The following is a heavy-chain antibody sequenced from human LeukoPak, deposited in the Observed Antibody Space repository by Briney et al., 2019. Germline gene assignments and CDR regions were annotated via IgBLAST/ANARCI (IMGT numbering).Heavy chain of an antibody. D-gene: IGHD6-25*01. CDR1: GGSISSSSYY. Sequence: PSETLSLTCTVSGGSISSSSYYWGWIRQPPGKGLKWIGSIYYSGSTYYNPSLKSRVTISVDTSKNQFSLKLSSVTAADTAVYYCARHPLAGATAPNYFDYWGQGTLVTVSS. J-gene: IGHJ4*02. V-gene: IGHV4-39*01. CDR2: IYYSGST. CDR3: ARHPLAGATAPNYFDY.